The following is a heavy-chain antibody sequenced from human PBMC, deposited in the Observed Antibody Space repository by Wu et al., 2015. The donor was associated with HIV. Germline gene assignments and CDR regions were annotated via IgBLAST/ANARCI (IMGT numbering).Heavy chain of an antibody. Sequence: QVQLVQSGAEVKTPGAAVRVSCKASGYTFTGYFIHWVRQAPGQGLEWMGWINPNNTDTKYAQKFQGRVTMTRDTSISTVYMELRRLRYDDTAVYYCARDLLEGQNDVFDVWGQGTMVTVSS. CDR1: GYTFTGYF. V-gene: IGHV1-2*02. CDR3: ARDLLEGQNDVFDV. J-gene: IGHJ3*01. D-gene: IGHD1-1*01. CDR2: INPNNTDT.